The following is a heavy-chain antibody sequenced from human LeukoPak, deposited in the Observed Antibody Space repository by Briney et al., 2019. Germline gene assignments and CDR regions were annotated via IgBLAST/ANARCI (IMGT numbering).Heavy chain of an antibody. J-gene: IGHJ4*02. Sequence: SETLSFTCTVSGGSINSGGYYWRWLRQHPGKGLEQIGYSYYSWSTYYNPSLKSRVTISVDTSKNQFSLKLSSVTAADTVFFFKQKTEYDILTGYRPFDYWGQGTLVTVSS. CDR1: GGSINSGGYY. D-gene: IGHD3-9*01. V-gene: IGHV4-31*03. CDR2: SYYSWST. CDR3: QKTEYDILTGYRPFDY.